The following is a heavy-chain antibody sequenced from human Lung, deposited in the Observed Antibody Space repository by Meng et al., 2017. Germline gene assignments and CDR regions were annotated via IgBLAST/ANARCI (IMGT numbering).Heavy chain of an antibody. CDR3: ARGPTTMAHDFDY. D-gene: IGHD4-11*01. Sequence: QAQLQQWGAGLLKPSETLSLACVVPGGSFSDYYWSWIRQPPGKGLEWIGEINHSGSTNYNPSLESRATISVDTSQNNLSLKLSSVTAADSAVYYCARGPTTMAHDFDYWGQGTLVTVSS. CDR2: INHSGST. J-gene: IGHJ4*02. V-gene: IGHV4-34*01. CDR1: GGSFSDYY.